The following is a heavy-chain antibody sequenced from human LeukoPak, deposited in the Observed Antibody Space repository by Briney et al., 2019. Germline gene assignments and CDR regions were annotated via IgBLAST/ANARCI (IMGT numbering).Heavy chain of an antibody. J-gene: IGHJ4*02. V-gene: IGHV4-31*03. CDR3: ARSTKVGWLQLGPVDY. Sequence: SETLSLTCTVSGGSLSSGGYYWSWIRQHPGTGLEWIGYIYYSGSTYYNPSLKSRVTISVDTSKNQFSLKLSSVTAADTAVYYCARSTKVGWLQLGPVDYWGQGTLVTGSS. CDR2: IYYSGST. D-gene: IGHD5-24*01. CDR1: GGSLSSGGYY.